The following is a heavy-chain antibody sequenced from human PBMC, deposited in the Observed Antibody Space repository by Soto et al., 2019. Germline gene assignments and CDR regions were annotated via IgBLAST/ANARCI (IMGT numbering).Heavy chain of an antibody. CDR2: IIPLHNTS. CDR3: ARDRGNGRNYERNYYYYGMDV. D-gene: IGHD1-7*01. Sequence: ASVEVSCKVSGGAFTNYSLNWVRHSRGQGLEWLGGIIPLHNTSNYSEKFVGRLSVTADISSSTVYMHLSGLTPEDTAVYYCARDRGNGRNYERNYYYYGMDVWGQGTTVTVSS. CDR1: GGAFTNYS. J-gene: IGHJ6*02. V-gene: IGHV1-69*08.